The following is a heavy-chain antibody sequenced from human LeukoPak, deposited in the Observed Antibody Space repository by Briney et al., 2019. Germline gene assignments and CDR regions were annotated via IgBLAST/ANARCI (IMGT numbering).Heavy chain of an antibody. CDR1: GFTFSSYA. CDR2: ISGSGGST. CDR3: ANSGRWLVRGGVDY. V-gene: IGHV3-23*01. J-gene: IGHJ4*02. D-gene: IGHD6-19*01. Sequence: PGVSLRLSCAASGFTFSSYAMSWVRQAPGEGLEWVSAISGSGGSTYYADSVKGRFTISRDNSQDKLYVQMNSLSVADPGVYFCANSGRWLVRGGVDYWGRGTLVTVSS.